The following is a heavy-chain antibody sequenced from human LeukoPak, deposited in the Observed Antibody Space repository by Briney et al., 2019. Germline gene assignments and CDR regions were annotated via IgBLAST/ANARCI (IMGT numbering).Heavy chain of an antibody. D-gene: IGHD6-13*01. CDR2: IANDGRDK. V-gene: IGHV3-30*04. CDR1: GFTFSSHA. CDR3: VKDMKIKAAGYYFDY. J-gene: IGHJ4*02. Sequence: GGSLRLSCAASGFTFSSHAMHWVRQAPGKGLEWVAVIANDGRDKKYADSVRGRFTISRDNSKNTVYLQMNSLRAEDTAVFYCVKDMKIKAAGYYFDYWGQGTLVTVSS.